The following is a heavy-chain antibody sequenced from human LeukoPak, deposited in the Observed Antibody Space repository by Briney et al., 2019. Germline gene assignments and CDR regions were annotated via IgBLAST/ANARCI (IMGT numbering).Heavy chain of an antibody. J-gene: IGHJ6*02. V-gene: IGHV3-23*01. D-gene: IGHD3-9*01. CDR2: ISGSGGSK. CDR1: GFTFSRYS. Sequence: PVGCLRLSRPGSGFTFSRYSMNWVRQAPGRGREGVSAISGSGGSKYYADSVKGRFTISRDNSKNTLYLQMNSLRAEDTAVYYCAKAPYYDIRGGMDVWGQGTTVTVSS. CDR3: AKAPYYDIRGGMDV.